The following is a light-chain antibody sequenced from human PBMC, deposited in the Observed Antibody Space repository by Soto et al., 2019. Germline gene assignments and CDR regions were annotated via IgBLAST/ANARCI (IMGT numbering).Light chain of an antibody. Sequence: EIVMTQSPATLSASPGERATLSCRASQSVSINLAWYQQKPGQAPRLLVYGASARATDVPARFSGSGSGTEFTLTISSLQSEDFAVYYCQHYHDWLITFGQGTRLAIK. CDR1: QSVSIN. V-gene: IGKV3-15*01. CDR3: QHYHDWLIT. CDR2: GAS. J-gene: IGKJ5*01.